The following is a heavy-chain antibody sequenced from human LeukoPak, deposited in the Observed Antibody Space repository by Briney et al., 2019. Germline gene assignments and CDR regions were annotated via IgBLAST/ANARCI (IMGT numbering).Heavy chain of an antibody. V-gene: IGHV4-38-2*01. J-gene: IGHJ5*02. Sequence: SETLPLTCAVSGYSISSGYYWGWIRQPPGKGLEWIGSIYHSGSNYYNPSLKSRVTISVDTSKNQFSLKLSSVTAADTAVYYCATWGRTWEVDPWGQGTLVTVSS. CDR1: GYSISSGYY. D-gene: IGHD7-27*01. CDR3: ATWGRTWEVDP. CDR2: IYHSGSN.